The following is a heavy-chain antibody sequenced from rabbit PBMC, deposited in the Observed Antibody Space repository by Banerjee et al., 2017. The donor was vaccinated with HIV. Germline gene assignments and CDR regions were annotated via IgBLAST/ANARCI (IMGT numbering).Heavy chain of an antibody. CDR2: IYTNGGST. Sequence: QSLEESGGGLVQPEGSLKLSCKASGFTLSGYWMCWVRPAPGKGLELIACIYTNGGSTWYASCVNGRFTISRSTSLNTVNLKMTSLTAADTASYFCARDLAGVIGWNFNLWGPGTLVTV. D-gene: IGHD4-1*01. V-gene: IGHV1S43*01. CDR1: GFTLSGYW. J-gene: IGHJ4*01. CDR3: ARDLAGVIGWNFNL.